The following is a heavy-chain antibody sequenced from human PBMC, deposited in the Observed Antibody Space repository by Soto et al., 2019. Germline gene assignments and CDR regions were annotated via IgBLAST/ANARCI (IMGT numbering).Heavy chain of an antibody. V-gene: IGHV3-23*01. Sequence: PGGSLRLSCAASGFTFSTYAMAWVRQAPGKGLGWVSGVSASGLNTDYADPVKGRFYISRDISKNTVSLHMNSLRAEDTALYYCVRHTCPVDCYSLGYWGLGTLVTVS. CDR2: VSASGLNT. J-gene: IGHJ4*02. D-gene: IGHD2-21*02. CDR1: GFTFSTYA. CDR3: VRHTCPVDCYSLGY.